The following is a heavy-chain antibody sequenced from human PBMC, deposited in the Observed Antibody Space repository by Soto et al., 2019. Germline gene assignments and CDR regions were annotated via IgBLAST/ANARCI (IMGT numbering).Heavy chain of an antibody. V-gene: IGHV3-48*02. Sequence: GGSLRLSCAASGFTFSSYSMNWFRQAPGKGLEWVSYISSSSSTIYYADSVKGRFTISRDNAKNSLYLQMNSLRDEDAAVYYCARDRPYLYDILSGYSKCAMDVWGQGTTVTVSS. D-gene: IGHD3-9*01. CDR2: ISSSSSTI. CDR1: GFTFSSYS. J-gene: IGHJ6*02. CDR3: ARDRPYLYDILSGYSKCAMDV.